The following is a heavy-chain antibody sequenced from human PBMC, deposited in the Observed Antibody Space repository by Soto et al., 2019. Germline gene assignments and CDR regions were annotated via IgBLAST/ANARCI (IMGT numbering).Heavy chain of an antibody. V-gene: IGHV3-30-3*01. Sequence: QVQLVESGGGVVQPGRSLRLSCAASGFTFSSYAMHWVRQAPGKGLEWVAVISYDGSNKYYADSVKGRFTISRDNSKNTLYLQMNSLRAEDTAVYYCASGIAAAGTDYWGQGTLVTVSS. J-gene: IGHJ4*02. CDR3: ASGIAAAGTDY. CDR1: GFTFSSYA. D-gene: IGHD6-13*01. CDR2: ISYDGSNK.